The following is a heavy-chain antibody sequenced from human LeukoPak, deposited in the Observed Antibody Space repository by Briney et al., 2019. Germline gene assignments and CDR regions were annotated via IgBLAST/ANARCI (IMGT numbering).Heavy chain of an antibody. Sequence: ASVKVSCKASGYTFTNYAMNWVRQAPGQGLEWIGWIHPSTGNPTYAQGFTGRFVFSLDTSVSTTYLQISSLKAEDTAVYYCARAYQRLGYLSLPDYWGQGALVTVSS. J-gene: IGHJ4*02. V-gene: IGHV7-4-1*02. D-gene: IGHD3-16*02. CDR3: ARAYQRLGYLSLPDY. CDR2: IHPSTGNP. CDR1: GYTFTNYA.